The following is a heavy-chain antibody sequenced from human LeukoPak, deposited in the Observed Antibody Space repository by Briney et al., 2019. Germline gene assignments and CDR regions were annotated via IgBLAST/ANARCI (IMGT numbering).Heavy chain of an antibody. D-gene: IGHD3-10*01. V-gene: IGHV1-18*01. CDR3: SRVTRHDYGSGRYAFDI. CDR2: VNAYNGDT. CDR1: GYTFINYG. Sequence: ASVKVSCKASGYTFINYGITWVRQAPGHGLEWMGWVNAYNGDTNHGQNFQGRVTVTTHTSTSTGYMEVKGLRTDDTAVYYCSRVTRHDYGSGRYAFDIWGQGTMVTVSS. J-gene: IGHJ3*02.